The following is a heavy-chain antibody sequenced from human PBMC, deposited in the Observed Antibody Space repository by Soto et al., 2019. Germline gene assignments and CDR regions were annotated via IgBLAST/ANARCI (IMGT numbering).Heavy chain of an antibody. V-gene: IGHV1-69*04. J-gene: IGHJ3*02. CDR3: ARDRYCSGGSCYLKTAFDI. Sequence: QVQLMQSGAEVKKPGSSVKVSCKASGGTFSSYSISWVQQAPGQGLEWMGRIIPILGIANYAQKFQGRVTITADKSTSTAYMELSSLRSEDTAVYYCARDRYCSGGSCYLKTAFDIWGQGTMVTVSS. D-gene: IGHD2-15*01. CDR2: IIPILGIA. CDR1: GGTFSSYS.